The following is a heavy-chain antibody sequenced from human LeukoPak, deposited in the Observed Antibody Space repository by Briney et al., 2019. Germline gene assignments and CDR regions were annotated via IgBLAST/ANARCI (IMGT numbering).Heavy chain of an antibody. CDR1: GFTFSSYG. J-gene: IGHJ4*02. Sequence: GGSLRLSCAAPGFTFSSYGMSWVRQAPGKGLEWVSAISGSGGSTYYADSVKGRFTISRDNSKNTLYLQMNSLRAEDTALYYCAKDLSSGTGRGFDYWGQGTLVTVSS. D-gene: IGHD3/OR15-3a*01. CDR3: AKDLSSGTGRGFDY. CDR2: ISGSGGST. V-gene: IGHV3-23*01.